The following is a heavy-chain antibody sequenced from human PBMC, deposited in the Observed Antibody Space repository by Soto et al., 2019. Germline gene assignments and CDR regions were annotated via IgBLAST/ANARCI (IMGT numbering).Heavy chain of an antibody. V-gene: IGHV1-18*04. CDR2: ISAYNGNT. CDR3: ARDGVDCSGGSCYSDWFDP. J-gene: IGHJ5*02. CDR1: GYTFTSYG. D-gene: IGHD2-15*01. Sequence: ASVKVSCKDSGYTFTSYGISWVRQAPGQGLEWMGWISAYNGNTNYAQKLQGRVTMTTDTSTSTAYMELRSLRSDDTAVYYCARDGVDCSGGSCYSDWFDPWGQGTLVTVSS.